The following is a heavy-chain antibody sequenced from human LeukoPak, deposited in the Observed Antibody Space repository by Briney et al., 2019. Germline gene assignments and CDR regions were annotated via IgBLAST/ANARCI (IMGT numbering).Heavy chain of an antibody. D-gene: IGHD6-19*01. CDR2: ISGSGSGT. CDR3: AKGTLWQWLPTSPLYVLDY. Sequence: AGGSLRLSCAASGFTFYTYPMTWVRQAPGEGLEWVSSISGSGSGTFYADSVKGRFTISRDNSRNTLFLHMNNLRVEDTAVYYCAKGTLWQWLPTSPLYVLDYWGQGTPVTVSS. V-gene: IGHV3-23*01. CDR1: GFTFYTYP. J-gene: IGHJ4*02.